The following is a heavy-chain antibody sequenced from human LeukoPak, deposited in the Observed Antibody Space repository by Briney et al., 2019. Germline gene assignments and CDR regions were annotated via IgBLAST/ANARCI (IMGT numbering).Heavy chain of an antibody. Sequence: GASVKVSCKASGGTFSSYAISWVRQAPGQGLEWMGGIIPIFGTANYAQKFQGRVTITADESTSTAYMELSSLRSEDTAVYYCARHLDYGDYGDYYHYGMDVWGKGTTVTVSS. V-gene: IGHV1-69*13. D-gene: IGHD4-17*01. CDR1: GGTFSSYA. CDR2: IIPIFGTA. J-gene: IGHJ6*04. CDR3: ARHLDYGDYGDYYHYGMDV.